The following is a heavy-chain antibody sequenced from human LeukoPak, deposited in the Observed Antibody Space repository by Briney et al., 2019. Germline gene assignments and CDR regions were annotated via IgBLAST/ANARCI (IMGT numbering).Heavy chain of an antibody. D-gene: IGHD3-10*01. CDR1: GGSISSSSYY. Sequence: KPSETLSLTCTVSGGSISSSSYYWGWIRPPPGKGLEWIGSIYYSGSTYYNPSLKSRVTISVDTSKNQFSLKLSSVTAADTAVYYCASLSMVRGPLYHFDYWGQGTLVTVSS. V-gene: IGHV4-39*07. CDR3: ASLSMVRGPLYHFDY. CDR2: IYYSGST. J-gene: IGHJ4*02.